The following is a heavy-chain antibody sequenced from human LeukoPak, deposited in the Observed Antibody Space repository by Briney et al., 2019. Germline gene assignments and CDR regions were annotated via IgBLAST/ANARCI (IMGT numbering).Heavy chain of an antibody. CDR2: TYYRSKWSV. CDR3: ARVTGGVFDD. J-gene: IGHJ4*02. CDR1: GDSVSSNRVT. V-gene: IGHV6-1*01. D-gene: IGHD3-10*01. Sequence: SQTLSLTCAVSGDSVSSNRVTWNWIRQSPSRGLEWLERTYYRSKWSVDYAVSVNSRITVTPDTSKNQFSLRLNSATPEDTAIYYCARVTGGVFDDWGQGILVTVSS.